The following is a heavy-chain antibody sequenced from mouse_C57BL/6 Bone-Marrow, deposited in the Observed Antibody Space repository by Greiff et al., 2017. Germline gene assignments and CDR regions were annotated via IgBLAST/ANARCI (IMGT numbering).Heavy chain of an antibody. V-gene: IGHV1-81*01. D-gene: IGHD1-1*01. J-gene: IGHJ3*01. CDR2: IYPRSGNT. CDR1: GYTFTSYG. Sequence: QVQLKQSGAELARPGASVKLSCTASGYTFTSYGISWVKQSPGQGLEWIGEIYPRSGNTYYNENFKGKATLTTDKSSSTAYLELRSLTSEDSAVYFYAGGDYCGSSYAWFAYWGQGTLVTVSA. CDR3: AGGDYCGSSYAWFAY.